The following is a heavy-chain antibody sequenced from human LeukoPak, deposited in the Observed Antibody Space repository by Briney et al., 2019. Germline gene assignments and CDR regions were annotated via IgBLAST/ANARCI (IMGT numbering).Heavy chain of an antibody. CDR2: MKGDGSVK. D-gene: IGHD3-3*01. J-gene: IGHJ4*02. CDR1: GFTFSIYW. V-gene: IGHV3-7*03. Sequence: GGSLRLSCAASGFTFSIYWMSWVRQAPGKGLEWVASMKGDGSVKHFLDSVEGRFTISRDNAKNSLYLQMNSLRAEDTGVYYCARVPEGERSAYYFNYWGQGTLVTVSS. CDR3: ARVPEGERSAYYFNY.